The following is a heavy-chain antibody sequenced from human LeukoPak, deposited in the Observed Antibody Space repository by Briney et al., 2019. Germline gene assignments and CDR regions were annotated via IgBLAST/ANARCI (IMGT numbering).Heavy chain of an antibody. CDR3: ARGYSSSSLSSGY. D-gene: IGHD6-6*01. CDR2: IGSSSSYI. V-gene: IGHV3-21*01. J-gene: IGHJ4*02. CDR1: GFTFSSYS. Sequence: GGSLRLSCAASGFTFSSYSMNWVRQAPGKGLEWVSSIGSSSSYIYYADSVKGRFTISRDNAKNSLYLQMNSPRAEDTAVYYCARGYSSSSLSSGYWGQGTLVTVSS.